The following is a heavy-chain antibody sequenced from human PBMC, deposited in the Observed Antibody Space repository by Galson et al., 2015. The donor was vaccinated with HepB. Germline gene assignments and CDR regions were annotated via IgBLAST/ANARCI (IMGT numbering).Heavy chain of an antibody. CDR2: ISSSSSYT. V-gene: IGHV3-11*06. D-gene: IGHD5-12*01. J-gene: IGHJ4*02. CDR1: GFTFSDYY. Sequence: SLRLSCAASGFTFSDYYMSWIRQAPGKGLEWVSYISSSSSYTNYADSVKGRFTISRDNAKNSLYLQMNSLRAEDTAVYYCASRRGGYSGYDAYWGQGTLVTVSS. CDR3: ASRRGGYSGYDAY.